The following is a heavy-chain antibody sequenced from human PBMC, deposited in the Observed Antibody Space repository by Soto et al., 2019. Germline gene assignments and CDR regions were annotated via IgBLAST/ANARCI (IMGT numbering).Heavy chain of an antibody. D-gene: IGHD2-2*01. J-gene: IGHJ6*02. Sequence: QVQLQESGPRLVKPSQTLSLTCTVSGGSISSGGYYWSWIRQHPGKGLEWIGYIYYSGSTYYNPSIKSRVTLSVDTSKNQFSLKLSSVTAADTAVYYCARDGGLYCSSTSCSGDYYYGMDVWGQGTTVTVSS. CDR2: IYYSGST. V-gene: IGHV4-31*03. CDR1: GGSISSGGYY. CDR3: ARDGGLYCSSTSCSGDYYYGMDV.